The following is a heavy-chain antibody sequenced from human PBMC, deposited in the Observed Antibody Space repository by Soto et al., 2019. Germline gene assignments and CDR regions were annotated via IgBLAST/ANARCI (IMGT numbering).Heavy chain of an antibody. V-gene: IGHV1-46*01. CDR3: ASGCISTSCYRGYDYYGIDV. D-gene: IGHD2-2*02. CDR2: INTSGGST. CDR1: GYTFTSYY. Sequence: QVQLVQSGAKVKKPGASQKVSCKASGYTFTSYYMHGVGQAPGQGLECMGIINTSGGSTSYAQKCQGRVTRPKDPATSTVYLELSNLRSEHTAVYYCASGCISTSCYRGYDYYGIDVWGHWTTVSDAS. J-gene: IGHJ6*02.